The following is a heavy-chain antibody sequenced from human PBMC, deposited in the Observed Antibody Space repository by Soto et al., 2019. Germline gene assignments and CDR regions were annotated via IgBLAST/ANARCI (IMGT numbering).Heavy chain of an antibody. V-gene: IGHV5-10-1*01. Sequence: GESLKISCKGSGYSFTSYWISWVRQMPGKGLEWMGRIDPSDSYTNYSPSFQGHVTISADKSISTAYLQWSSLKASDTAMYYCASRLKYSSSNYYYYGMDVWGQGTTVTVSS. CDR3: ASRLKYSSSNYYYYGMDV. D-gene: IGHD6-13*01. CDR1: GYSFTSYW. CDR2: IDPSDSYT. J-gene: IGHJ6*02.